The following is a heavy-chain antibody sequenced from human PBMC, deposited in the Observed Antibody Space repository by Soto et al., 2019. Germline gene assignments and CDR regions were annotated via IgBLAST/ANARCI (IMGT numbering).Heavy chain of an antibody. CDR2: INHSGST. CDR1: GGSFSGYY. D-gene: IGHD3-9*01. Sequence: SETLSLTCAVYGGSFSGYYWSWIRQPPGKGLEWIGEINHSGSTNYNPSLKSRVTISVDTSKNQFSLKLSSVTAADTAVYYCASTSTYDILTGYYTAGWFDPWGQGTLVTVSS. CDR3: ASTSTYDILTGYYTAGWFDP. V-gene: IGHV4-34*01. J-gene: IGHJ5*02.